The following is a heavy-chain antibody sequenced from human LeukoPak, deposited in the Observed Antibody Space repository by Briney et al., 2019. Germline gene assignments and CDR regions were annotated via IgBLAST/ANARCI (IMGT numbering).Heavy chain of an antibody. J-gene: IGHJ4*02. CDR1: GFTFNNYA. CDR2: IGGSGSST. V-gene: IGHV3-23*01. D-gene: IGHD3-22*01. CDR3: AKEIYYYDSSGPMYYFDY. Sequence: SGGSLRLSCAASGFTFNNYAMSWVRQAPGKGLEWVSAIGGSGSSTYYTDSVKGRFTISRDNSKNTLYLQMNSLRAEDTAVYYCAKEIYYYDSSGPMYYFDYWGQGTLVTVSS.